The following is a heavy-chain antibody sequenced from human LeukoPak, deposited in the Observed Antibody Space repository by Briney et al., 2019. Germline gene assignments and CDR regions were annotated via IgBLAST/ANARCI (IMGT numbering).Heavy chain of an antibody. D-gene: IGHD1-26*01. CDR1: GVTFCTYW. CDR3: ARDHPEWDWFDP. Sequence: GGSPRLSCAASGVTFCTYWMSWGVRAPGKGRVWGANIKQDGSEKYYVDSVKGRFTISRDNAKNSLYLQMNSLRAEDTAVYYCARDHPEWDWFDPWGQGTLVTVSS. V-gene: IGHV3-7*01. J-gene: IGHJ5*02. CDR2: IKQDGSEK.